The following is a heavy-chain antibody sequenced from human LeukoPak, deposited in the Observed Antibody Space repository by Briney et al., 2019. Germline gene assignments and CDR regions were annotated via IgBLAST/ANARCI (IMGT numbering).Heavy chain of an antibody. CDR2: INPNSGGT. D-gene: IGHD3-22*01. V-gene: IGHV1-2*02. CDR1: GYTFTGYY. Sequence: ASVKVSCKASGYTFTGYYMHWVRQAPGQGLEWMGWINPNSGGTNYAQKFQGRVTMTRDTSISTAYMELSRLRSDDTAVYYCARVDSSGYWGAFDIWGQGTMVTVSS. CDR3: ARVDSSGYWGAFDI. J-gene: IGHJ3*02.